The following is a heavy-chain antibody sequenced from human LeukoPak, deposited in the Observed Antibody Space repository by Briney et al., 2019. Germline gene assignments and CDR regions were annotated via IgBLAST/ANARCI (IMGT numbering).Heavy chain of an antibody. Sequence: PGGSLRLSCTASGFTFGEYSMSWVRQAPGKGLEWVSVIYSGGSTYYADSVKGRFTISRDNSKNTVYLQMNSLRAEDTAVYYCARERVFNWNYWFDYWGQGTLVTVSS. D-gene: IGHD1-7*01. CDR3: ARERVFNWNYWFDY. J-gene: IGHJ4*02. CDR1: GFTFGEYS. CDR2: IYSGGST. V-gene: IGHV3-66*01.